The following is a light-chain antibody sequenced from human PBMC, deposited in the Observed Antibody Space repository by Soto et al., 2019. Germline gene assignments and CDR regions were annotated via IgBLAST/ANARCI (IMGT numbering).Light chain of an antibody. V-gene: IGKV1-5*01. CDR3: QQYNDDSLT. CDR1: QSISSW. CDR2: KAS. Sequence: DMQMTRSPSTLSASVGDRVSMTCRASQSISSWLAWYQQKPGEAPNLLIYKASTLKSGVPSRFSGSGSGTEFTLTISSLQPDDFATYYCQQYNDDSLTFGQGTKVDIK. J-gene: IGKJ1*01.